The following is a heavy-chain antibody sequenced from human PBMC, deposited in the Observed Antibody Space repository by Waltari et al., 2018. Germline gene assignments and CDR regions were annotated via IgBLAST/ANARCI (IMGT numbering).Heavy chain of an antibody. D-gene: IGHD2-15*01. V-gene: IGHV4-59*01. J-gene: IGHJ3*02. Sequence: QVQLQESGPGLVKPSETLSLTCTVSGGSISSYYWSWIRQPPGKGLEWIGYIYYSGSTNYNPSLKSRVTISVDTSKNQFSLKLSSVTAADTAVYYCARDGGIGYCSGGSCYRAFDIWGQGTMVTVSS. CDR1: GGSISSYY. CDR3: ARDGGIGYCSGGSCYRAFDI. CDR2: IYYSGST.